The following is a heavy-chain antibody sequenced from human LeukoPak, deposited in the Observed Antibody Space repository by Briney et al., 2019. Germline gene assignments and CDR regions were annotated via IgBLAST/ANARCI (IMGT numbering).Heavy chain of an antibody. J-gene: IGHJ6*03. CDR3: ARDGHYYYMDV. V-gene: IGHV4-59*01. Sequence: SETLSLTCTVSGGSISSYYWSWIRQPPGKGLEWIGYIYYSGSTNYNPSLKSRVTISVDTSKNQFSLKLSSVTAADTAVYYCARDGHYYYMDVWGKGTTVTVS. CDR1: GGSISSYY. CDR2: IYYSGST.